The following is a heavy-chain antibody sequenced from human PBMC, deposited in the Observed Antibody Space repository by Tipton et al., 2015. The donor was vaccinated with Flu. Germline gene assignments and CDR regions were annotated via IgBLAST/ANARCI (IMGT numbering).Heavy chain of an antibody. D-gene: IGHD2-15*01. Sequence: TLSLTCAVYGGSFSGYYWSWIRQPPGKGLEWNGEINHSGSTNYNPSLKRRVTISVDTSKNQFSLKLSSVTAADTAVYYCARGLGVVVAVAFDIWGQGTMVTGSS. CDR3: ARGLGVVVAVAFDI. J-gene: IGHJ3*02. CDR2: INHSGST. V-gene: IGHV4-34*01. CDR1: GGSFSGYY.